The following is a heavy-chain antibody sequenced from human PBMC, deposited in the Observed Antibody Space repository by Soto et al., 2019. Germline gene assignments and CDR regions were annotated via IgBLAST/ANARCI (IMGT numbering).Heavy chain of an antibody. CDR2: IYYSGST. CDR3: ASDRSSGWGQGYGMDV. CDR1: GGSISTYY. D-gene: IGHD6-19*01. V-gene: IGHV4-59*01. J-gene: IGHJ6*02. Sequence: SETLSLTCTVSGGSISTYYWSWVRQPPGKGLEWIGYIYYSGSTSYNPSLKSRVTISVDTSKNQFSLKLRSVTAADTAVYYCASDRSSGWGQGYGMDVWGQGTTVTVSS.